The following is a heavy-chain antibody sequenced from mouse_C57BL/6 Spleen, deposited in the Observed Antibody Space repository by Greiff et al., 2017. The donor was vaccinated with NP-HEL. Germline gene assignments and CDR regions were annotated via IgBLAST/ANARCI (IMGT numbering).Heavy chain of an antibody. CDR2: IDPEDGDT. J-gene: IGHJ4*01. CDR1: GFNIKDYY. Sequence: EVKLQESGAELVRPGASVKLSCTASGFNIKDYYMHWVKQRPEQGLEWIGRIDPEDGDTEYAPKFQGKATMTADTSSNTAYLQLSSLTSEDTAVYYCTTGDYSNGYAMDYWGQGTSVTVSS. CDR3: TTGDYSNGYAMDY. V-gene: IGHV14-1*01. D-gene: IGHD2-5*01.